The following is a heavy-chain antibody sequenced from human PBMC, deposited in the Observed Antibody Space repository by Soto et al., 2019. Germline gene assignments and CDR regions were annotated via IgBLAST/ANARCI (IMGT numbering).Heavy chain of an antibody. CDR2: IYSGGST. V-gene: IGHV3-66*01. CDR3: RAYCSGGSCYHLALYYFDY. CDR1: GFTVSSNY. J-gene: IGHJ4*02. Sequence: QPGGSLRLSCAASGFTVSSNYMSWVRQAPGKGLEWVSVIYSGGSTYYADSVKGRFTISRDNSKNTLYLQMNSLRAEDTAVYYCRAYCSGGSCYHLALYYFDYWAQGTLVTVSS. D-gene: IGHD2-15*01.